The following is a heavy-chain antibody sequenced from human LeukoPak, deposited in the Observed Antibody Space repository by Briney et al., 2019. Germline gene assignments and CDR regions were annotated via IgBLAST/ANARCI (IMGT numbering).Heavy chain of an antibody. Sequence: GRSLRLYCAASGFTFSSYAMHWVRQAPGKGLEWVAVISYDGSNKYYADSVKGRFTISRDNSKNTLYLQMNSLRAEDTAVYYCARSGYSSATDYWGQGTLVTVSS. CDR3: ARSGYSSATDY. V-gene: IGHV3-30*04. J-gene: IGHJ4*02. D-gene: IGHD6-19*01. CDR2: ISYDGSNK. CDR1: GFTFSSYA.